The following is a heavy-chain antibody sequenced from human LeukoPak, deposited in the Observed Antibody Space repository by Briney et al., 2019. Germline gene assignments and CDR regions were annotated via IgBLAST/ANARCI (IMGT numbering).Heavy chain of an antibody. J-gene: IGHJ5*02. CDR2: ISWNGAST. Sequence: GGSLRLSCAASGFTFDDYAMHWVRQAPGKGLEWVSLISWNGASTYYADSVKGRFTISRDNSKNFLYLQMNSLRAEDTAFYYCAKDGVVAALGDNWFDPWGQGTLVTVSS. V-gene: IGHV3-43D*03. D-gene: IGHD2-15*01. CDR3: AKDGVVAALGDNWFDP. CDR1: GFTFDDYA.